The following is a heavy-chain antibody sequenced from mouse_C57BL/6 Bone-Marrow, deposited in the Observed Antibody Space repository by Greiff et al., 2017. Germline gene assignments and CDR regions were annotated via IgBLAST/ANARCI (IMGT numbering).Heavy chain of an antibody. CDR2: IAPENGDT. CDR3: TTTVFDY. J-gene: IGHJ2*01. CDR1: GFNIKDDY. Sequence: EVQLQQPGAELVRPGASVKLSCTASGFNIKDDYMHWVKQRPEQGLEWLGWIAPENGDTESASKFQGKATITADTSSNTAYLQLSSLTSEDTAVYYCTTTVFDYWGQGNTLTVSS. V-gene: IGHV14-4*01. D-gene: IGHD1-1*01.